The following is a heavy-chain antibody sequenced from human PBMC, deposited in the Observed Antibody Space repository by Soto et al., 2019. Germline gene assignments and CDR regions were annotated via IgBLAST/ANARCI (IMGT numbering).Heavy chain of an antibody. CDR2: ISSNGGST. Sequence: GGSLRLSCSASGFTFSSYAMHWVRQAPGKGLEYVSAISSNGGSTYYADSVKGRFTISRDNSKNTLYLQMSSLRAEDTAVYYCVKEYYYDSSGYYPYFDYWGQGTLVTVSS. V-gene: IGHV3-64D*08. D-gene: IGHD3-22*01. CDR1: GFTFSSYA. J-gene: IGHJ4*02. CDR3: VKEYYYDSSGYYPYFDY.